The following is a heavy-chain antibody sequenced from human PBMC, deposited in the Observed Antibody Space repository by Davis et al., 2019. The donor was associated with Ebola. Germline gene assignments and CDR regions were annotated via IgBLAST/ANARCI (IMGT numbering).Heavy chain of an antibody. CDR3: ARDIYPLLDIVVVPAATGFDY. J-gene: IGHJ4*02. V-gene: IGHV1-18*01. Sequence: ASVKVSCKASGYTFTSYDISWVRQAPGQGLEWMGWISAYNGNTNYAQKLQGRVTMTTDTSTSTAYMELRSLRSEDTAVYYCARDIYPLLDIVVVPAATGFDYWGLGTLVSVSS. CDR2: ISAYNGNT. D-gene: IGHD2-2*03. CDR1: GYTFTSYD.